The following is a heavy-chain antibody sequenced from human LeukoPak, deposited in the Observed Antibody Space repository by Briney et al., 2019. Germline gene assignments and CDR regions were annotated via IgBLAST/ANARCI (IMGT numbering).Heavy chain of an antibody. Sequence: PSETLSLTCTASGGSISSYYWSWIRQPAGKGLEWIGRIYTSGSTNYNPSLKSRVTMSVDTSKNQFSLKLSSVTAADTAVYYCARDNGDYPAGLFDYWGQGTLVTVSS. D-gene: IGHD4-17*01. CDR1: GGSISSYY. V-gene: IGHV4-4*07. J-gene: IGHJ4*02. CDR2: IYTSGST. CDR3: ARDNGDYPAGLFDY.